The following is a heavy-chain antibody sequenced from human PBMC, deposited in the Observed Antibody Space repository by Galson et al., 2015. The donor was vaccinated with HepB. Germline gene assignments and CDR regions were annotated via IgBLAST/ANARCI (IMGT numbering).Heavy chain of an antibody. CDR3: ARADSSGYYPHYFDY. CDR2: INHSGST. J-gene: IGHJ4*02. Sequence: SETLSLTCAVYGGSFSGYYWSWIRQPPGKGLEWIGEINHSGSTNYNPSLKSRVTISVDTSKNQFSLKLSSVTAADTAVYYCARADSSGYYPHYFDYWGQGTLVTVSS. CDR1: GGSFSGYY. V-gene: IGHV4-34*01. D-gene: IGHD3-22*01.